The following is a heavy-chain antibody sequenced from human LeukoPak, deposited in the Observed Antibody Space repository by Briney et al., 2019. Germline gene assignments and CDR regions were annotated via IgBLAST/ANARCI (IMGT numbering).Heavy chain of an antibody. CDR3: ARDAQGALDY. J-gene: IGHJ4*02. D-gene: IGHD4/OR15-4a*01. Sequence: SETLSLTCTVSGGSISSGGYYWSWIRQHPGKGPEWIGYIYYSGSTYYNPSLKSRVTISVDTSKNQFSLKLSSVTAADTAVYYCARDAQGALDYWGQGTLVTVSS. CDR2: IYYSGST. V-gene: IGHV4-31*03. CDR1: GGSISSGGYY.